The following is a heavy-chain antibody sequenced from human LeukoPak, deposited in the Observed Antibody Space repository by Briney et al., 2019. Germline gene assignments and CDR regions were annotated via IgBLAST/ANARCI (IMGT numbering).Heavy chain of an antibody. D-gene: IGHD3-16*02. CDR2: ISSSSSYI. CDR3: ASRKDYVWGSYRYNGDY. Sequence: ETLSLTCAVYGGSFSGYYWSWIRQPPGKGLEWVSSISSSSSYIYYADSVKGRFTISRDNAKNSLYLQMNSLRAEDTAVYYCASRKDYVWGSYRYNGDYWGQGTLVTVSS. J-gene: IGHJ4*02. CDR1: GGSFSGYY. V-gene: IGHV3-21*01.